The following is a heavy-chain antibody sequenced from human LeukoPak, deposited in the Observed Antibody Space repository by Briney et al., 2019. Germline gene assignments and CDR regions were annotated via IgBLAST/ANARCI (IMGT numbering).Heavy chain of an antibody. CDR2: INPHSGST. D-gene: IGHD6-13*01. J-gene: IGHJ4*02. CDR3: ARGQQQLAGDY. CDR1: GYTFTGYY. V-gene: IGHV1-2*02. Sequence: ASVKVSCKASGYTFTGYYMHWVRQAPGQGREWMGWINPHSGSTNYAQKFQGGVTMTRDTSISTAYMELSRLRSDDTAVYYCARGQQQLAGDYWGQGTLVTVSS.